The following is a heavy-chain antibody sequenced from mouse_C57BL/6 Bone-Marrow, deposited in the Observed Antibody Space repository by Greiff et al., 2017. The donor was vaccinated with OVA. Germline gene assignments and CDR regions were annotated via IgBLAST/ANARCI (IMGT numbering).Heavy chain of an antibody. J-gene: IGHJ4*01. V-gene: IGHV1-50*01. CDR1: GYTFTSYW. CDR2: IDPSDSYT. Sequence: QVQLQQPGAELVKPGASVKLSCKASGYTFTSYWMQWVQQRPGQGLELIGEIDPSDSYTNYNQKFKGKATLTVDTSSSTAYMQLSSLTSEDSAVYYCARSPTVVATDYAMDYWGQGTSVTVSS. CDR3: ARSPTVVATDYAMDY. D-gene: IGHD1-1*01.